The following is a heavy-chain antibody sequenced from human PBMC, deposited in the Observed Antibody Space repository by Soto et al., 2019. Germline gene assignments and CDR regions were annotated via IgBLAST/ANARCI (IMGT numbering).Heavy chain of an antibody. D-gene: IGHD3-22*01. J-gene: IGHJ4*02. CDR3: ARDRANYYDSSGYFDY. V-gene: IGHV1-46*03. CDR2: INPSGGST. Sequence: ASVKVSCKASGYAFTSYYMHWVRQAPGQGLEWMGIINPSGGSTSYAQKFQGRVTMTRDTSTSTVYMELSSLRSEDTAVYYCARDRANYYDSSGYFDYWGQGTLVTSPQ. CDR1: GYAFTSYY.